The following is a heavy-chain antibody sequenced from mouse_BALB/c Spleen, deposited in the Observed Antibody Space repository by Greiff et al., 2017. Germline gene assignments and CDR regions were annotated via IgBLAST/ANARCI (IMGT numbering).Heavy chain of an antibody. CDR1: GYTFTSYV. CDR2: INPYNDGT. Sequence: VQLKESGPELVKPGASVKMSCKASGYTFTSYVMHWVKQKPGQGLEWIGYINPYNDGTKYNEKFKGKATLTSDKSSSTAYMELSSLTSEDSAVYYCAPGRDYGAMDDWGQGTSVTVSS. J-gene: IGHJ4*01. D-gene: IGHD2-4*01. V-gene: IGHV1-14*01. CDR3: APGRDYGAMDD.